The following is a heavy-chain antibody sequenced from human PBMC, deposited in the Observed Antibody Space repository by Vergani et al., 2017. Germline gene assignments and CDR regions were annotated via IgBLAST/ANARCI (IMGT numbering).Heavy chain of an antibody. CDR2: ISYDGSNK. CDR3: ARNPRLYDDFWSGSLHY. Sequence: QVQLVESGGGVVQPGRSLRLSCAASGFTFSSYAMHWVRQAPGKGLEWVAVISYDGSNKYYADSVKGRFTISRGNSKNTLYLQMNSLRAEDTAVYYCARNPRLYDDFWSGSLHYWGQGTLVTVSA. CDR1: GFTFSSYA. V-gene: IGHV3-30-3*01. D-gene: IGHD3-3*01. J-gene: IGHJ4*02.